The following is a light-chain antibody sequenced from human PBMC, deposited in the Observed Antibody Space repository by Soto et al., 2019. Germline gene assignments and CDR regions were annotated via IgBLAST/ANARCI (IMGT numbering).Light chain of an antibody. CDR3: QQYNNWPPYT. CDR2: GAS. Sequence: EIVMTQSPATLSVSPGERATLSCRASQRVSRNLAWYQQKPGQARRLLIYGASTRATGIPARFSGSGSETEFTLTISSLQSEDFAVYYCQQYNNWPPYTFGQGTKVDI. V-gene: IGKV3-15*01. J-gene: IGKJ2*01. CDR1: QRVSRN.